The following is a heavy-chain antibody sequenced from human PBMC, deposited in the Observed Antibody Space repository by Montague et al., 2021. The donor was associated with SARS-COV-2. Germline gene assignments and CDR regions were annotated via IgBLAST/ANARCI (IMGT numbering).Heavy chain of an antibody. Sequence: SETLSLTCSVSGGSIGSYYWCWLWQPPGKGLEWIGHIHYSGSNTSSYSFKSRVTISIDTPMNQFSLKLSSVTVADTAVDYFARSLDPSWTYYLPYWGQGTLVTVSS. CDR3: ARSLDPSWTYYLPY. CDR2: IHYSGSN. J-gene: IGHJ4*02. V-gene: IGHV4-59*01. CDR1: GGSIGSYY. D-gene: IGHD3-10*01.